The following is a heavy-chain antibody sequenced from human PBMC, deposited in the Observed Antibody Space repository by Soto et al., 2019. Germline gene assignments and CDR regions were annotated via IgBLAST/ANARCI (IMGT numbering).Heavy chain of an antibody. CDR1: GYTLTSYY. CDR3: ARDSGLDY. V-gene: IGHV1-46*01. Sequence: APVEVSCKASGYTLTSYYMDWVRQAPGQGLEWMGIINPSGGSTSYAQKFQGRVTMTRDTSTSTVYMELSSLRSEDTAVYYCARDSGLDYWGQGTLVTVSS. CDR2: INPSGGST. D-gene: IGHD6-25*01. J-gene: IGHJ4*02.